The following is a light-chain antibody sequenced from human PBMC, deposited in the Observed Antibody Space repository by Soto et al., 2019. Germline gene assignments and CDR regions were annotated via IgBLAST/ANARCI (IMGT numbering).Light chain of an antibody. CDR1: SSNLGANYD. CDR2: GDS. CDR3: QSYDSSLRGWV. V-gene: IGLV1-40*01. J-gene: IGLJ3*02. Sequence: QSVLTQPPSVSGAPGQRVTISCTGSSSNLGANYDVHWYQHLPGTAPKLLISGDSNRPSGVPDRFSGSKSGTSASLGITGLKAEDEADYYCQSYDSSLRGWVFGGGTKLTVL.